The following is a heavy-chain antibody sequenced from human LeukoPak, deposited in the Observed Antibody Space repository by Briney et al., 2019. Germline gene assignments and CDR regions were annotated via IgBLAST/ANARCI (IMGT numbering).Heavy chain of an antibody. J-gene: IGHJ4*02. D-gene: IGHD6-6*01. Sequence: PGGSLRLSCAASGFTFSNHGMHWVRQAPGKGLEWVANIWYDGSQEYYADTVKGRFTISRDISKNTLYLQMNSLRAEDTAVYYCARGLAAARLDFRGQGTLATVSS. CDR2: IWYDGSQE. CDR1: GFTFSNHG. CDR3: ARGLAAARLDF. V-gene: IGHV3-33*01.